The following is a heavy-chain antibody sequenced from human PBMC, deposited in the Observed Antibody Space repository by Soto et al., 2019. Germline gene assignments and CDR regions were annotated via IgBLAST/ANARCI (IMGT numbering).Heavy chain of an antibody. CDR1: GYTFTSFG. V-gene: IGHV1-18*01. CDR2: ISAYNGNT. J-gene: IGHJ3*02. Sequence: ASARVSCKASGYTFTSFGISWVGRAPGQGGEWLGWISAYNGNTNYAQKLQGRVTMTTDTSTSTAYMELTSLRADDTAVYYCARDLGGAKVRGVTDEAFDIWGQGTMVNVSS. D-gene: IGHD3-10*01. CDR3: ARDLGGAKVRGVTDEAFDI.